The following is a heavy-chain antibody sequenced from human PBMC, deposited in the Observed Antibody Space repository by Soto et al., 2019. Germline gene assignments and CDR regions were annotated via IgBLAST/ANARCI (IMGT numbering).Heavy chain of an antibody. Sequence: GGSLRLSCAASGFTFSNYAMYWVRQAPGKGLECLAVISYDGSRKYFADSVKGRFTISRDNSENTLYLQMNSLRAEDTAVYYCARDWSLDYWGQGTLVTVSS. CDR1: GFTFSNYA. V-gene: IGHV3-30*04. CDR3: ARDWSLDY. J-gene: IGHJ4*02. CDR2: ISYDGSRK.